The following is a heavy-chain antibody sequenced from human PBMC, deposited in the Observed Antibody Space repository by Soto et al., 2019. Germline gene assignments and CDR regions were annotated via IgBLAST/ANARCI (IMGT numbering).Heavy chain of an antibody. Sequence: GGSLRLSCAASGFTFSTYGWGWFRQPPGKGLEWVASISSSGYNTFYADSVKGRFTISRDNAENTVHLLMHRLRAEDAARYFCVKQLLSMIIVADAFDIWGQGTTVTVSS. D-gene: IGHD3-22*01. J-gene: IGHJ3*02. CDR1: GFTFSTYG. CDR3: VKQLLSMIIVADAFDI. CDR2: ISSSGYNT. V-gene: IGHV3-23*01.